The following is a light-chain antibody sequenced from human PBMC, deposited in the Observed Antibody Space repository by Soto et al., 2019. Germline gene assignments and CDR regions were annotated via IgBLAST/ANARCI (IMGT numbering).Light chain of an antibody. V-gene: IGKV3-20*01. J-gene: IGKJ1*01. CDR3: QQYLSTPWT. Sequence: IVLPQSPGTLSLSPGEGATLSCRAGQSVSGDYLAWYQSKPGQAPRLLIHGASNRATGIPDRFSGSGSGTDFTLTIGRLEPEDFAVYYCQQYLSTPWTFGQGTKVDIK. CDR2: GAS. CDR1: QSVSGDY.